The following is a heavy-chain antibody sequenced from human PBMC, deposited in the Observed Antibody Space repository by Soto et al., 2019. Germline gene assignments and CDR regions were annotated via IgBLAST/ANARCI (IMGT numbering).Heavy chain of an antibody. CDR3: ARELEGTVTGLGALGF. J-gene: IGHJ3*01. CDR1: GGSIRNDNFY. V-gene: IGHV4-31*06. CDR2: ISYSGYT. D-gene: IGHD6-19*01. Sequence: QVQLQESGQGLVKPSQTLSLTCTVSGGSIRNDNFYWSYLRQRPGTGLEWIGYISYSGYTFYHPSLKSRVVISVDPSNNQFSLILNSVTAADTAVYCARELEGTVTGLGALGFWGRGTLVTVSS.